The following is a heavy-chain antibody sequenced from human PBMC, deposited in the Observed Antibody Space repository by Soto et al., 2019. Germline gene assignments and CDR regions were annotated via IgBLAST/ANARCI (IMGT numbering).Heavy chain of an antibody. CDR3: ARVRYLGQFDY. Sequence: SQTLSLTCTVSGGSISSYYWSWIRQPPGKGLEWIGYIYYSGSTNYNPSLKSRVTISVDTSKNQFSLKLSSVTAADTAVYYCARVRYLGQFDYWGQGTLVTVSS. J-gene: IGHJ4*02. CDR1: GGSISSYY. V-gene: IGHV4-59*01. D-gene: IGHD7-27*01. CDR2: IYYSGST.